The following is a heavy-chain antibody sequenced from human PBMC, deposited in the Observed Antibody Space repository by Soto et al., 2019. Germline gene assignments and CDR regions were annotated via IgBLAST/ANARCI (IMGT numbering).Heavy chain of an antibody. V-gene: IGHV3-30*18. Sequence: GGSLRLSCAASGFTLSSYGMHWVRQAPGKGLEWVAVISYDGSNKYYADSVKGRFTISRDNSKNTLYLQMNSLRAEDTAVYYCAKDVVATHYYYYYGMDVWGQGTTVTVSS. D-gene: IGHD2-21*01. CDR2: ISYDGSNK. CDR3: AKDVVATHYYYYYGMDV. CDR1: GFTLSSYG. J-gene: IGHJ6*02.